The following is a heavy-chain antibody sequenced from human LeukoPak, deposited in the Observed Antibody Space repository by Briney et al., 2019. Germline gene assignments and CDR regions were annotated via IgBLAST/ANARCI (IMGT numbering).Heavy chain of an antibody. CDR3: ARPQGPIAAAGTD. D-gene: IGHD6-13*01. CDR2: IKQDGSEK. V-gene: IGHV3-7*01. CDR1: GFTFSSYW. J-gene: IGHJ4*02. Sequence: GSLRLSCAASGFTFSSYWMSWVRQAPGKGLEWVANIKQDGSEKYYVDSVKGRFAISRDNAKNSLYLQMNSLRAEDTAVYYCARPQGPIAAAGTDWGQGTLVTVSS.